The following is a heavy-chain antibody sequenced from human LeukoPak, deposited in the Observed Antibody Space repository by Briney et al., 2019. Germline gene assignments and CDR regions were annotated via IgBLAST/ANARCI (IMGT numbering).Heavy chain of an antibody. J-gene: IGHJ4*02. D-gene: IGHD6-13*01. Sequence: GGSLGLSCAASGFTFSSYEMNWVRQAPGKGLEWVSHIGSSGGTIYYADSVKGRFTISRDNAKNSLYLQMNSLRAEDTAVYYCARKGSVYTSSWSCFDCWGQGTLVTVSS. V-gene: IGHV3-48*03. CDR3: ARKGSVYTSSWSCFDC. CDR2: IGSSGGTI. CDR1: GFTFSSYE.